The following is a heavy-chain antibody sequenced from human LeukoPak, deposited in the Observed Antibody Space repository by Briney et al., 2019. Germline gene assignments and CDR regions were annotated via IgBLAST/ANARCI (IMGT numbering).Heavy chain of an antibody. V-gene: IGHV4-59*01. CDR1: GGSISSYY. CDR2: IYYSGST. Sequence: SETLSLTCTVSGGSISSYYWSWIRQPPGKGLEWIGYIYYSGSTNYNPSLKSRVTISVDTSKNQFSLKLSPVTAADTAVYYCARDGYSSSWAFDYWGQGTLVTVSS. D-gene: IGHD6-13*01. CDR3: ARDGYSSSWAFDY. J-gene: IGHJ4*02.